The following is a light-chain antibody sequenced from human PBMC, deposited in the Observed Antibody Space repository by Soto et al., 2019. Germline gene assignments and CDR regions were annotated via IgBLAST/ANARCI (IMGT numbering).Light chain of an antibody. CDR3: SSYAGSNTVV. CDR2: EVS. J-gene: IGLJ2*01. CDR1: SSDVGGYNY. V-gene: IGLV2-8*01. Sequence: QSVLTQPPSASGSPGQSVTISCTGTSSDVGGYNYVSWYQQHPGKAPKLMIYEVSKRPSGVPDRFSGSKSGNTASLTVSGLQAEDEDDYYCSSYAGSNTVVFGGGTKLTVL.